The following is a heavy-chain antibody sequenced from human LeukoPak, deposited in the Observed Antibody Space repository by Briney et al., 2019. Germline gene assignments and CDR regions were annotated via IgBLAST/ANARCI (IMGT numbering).Heavy chain of an antibody. D-gene: IGHD1-26*01. CDR3: ARARTINSGSYYGEVVY. Sequence: ASVKVSCKASGYTFTGYYMHWVRQAPGQGLEWMGWINPNSGGTNYAQKFQGRVTMTRDTSISTAYMELSRLRSDDTAVYYCARARTINSGSYYGEVVYWGQGTLVTVSS. J-gene: IGHJ4*02. CDR1: GYTFTGYY. CDR2: INPNSGGT. V-gene: IGHV1-2*02.